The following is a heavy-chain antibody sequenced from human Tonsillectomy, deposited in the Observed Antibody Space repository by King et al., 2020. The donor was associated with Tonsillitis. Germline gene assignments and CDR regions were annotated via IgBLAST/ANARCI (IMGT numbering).Heavy chain of an antibody. CDR1: GFTFNSYG. Sequence: VQLVESGGGVVQPGRSLRLSCAASGFTFNSYGMHWVRQAPGKGLEWVAVIWDDGSNKYYADSVKGRFTISRGNSKNTLYLQMNSLRAEDTAGYYCARAPSAAPRSYYYYGMDVWGQGTTVTVSS. D-gene: IGHD2-2*01. V-gene: IGHV3-33*01. CDR2: IWDDGSNK. J-gene: IGHJ6*02. CDR3: ARAPSAAPRSYYYYGMDV.